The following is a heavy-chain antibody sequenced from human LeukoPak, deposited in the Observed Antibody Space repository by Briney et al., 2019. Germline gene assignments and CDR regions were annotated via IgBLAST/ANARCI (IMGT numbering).Heavy chain of an antibody. D-gene: IGHD2-15*01. CDR1: GYTFTGYY. CDR3: ARGRRYCSGGSCYPNWFDP. Sequence: EASVKVSCKASGYTFTGYYIHWVRQAPGQGLEWMGWINPHSGGTNYAQKFQGGVTMTRDTSITTAYMELSSLRSDDTAVYYCARGRRYCSGGSCYPNWFDPWGQGTLVTVSS. J-gene: IGHJ5*02. V-gene: IGHV1-2*02. CDR2: INPHSGGT.